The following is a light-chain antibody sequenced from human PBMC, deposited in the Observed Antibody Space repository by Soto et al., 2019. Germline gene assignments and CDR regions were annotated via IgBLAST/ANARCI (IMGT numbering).Light chain of an antibody. V-gene: IGLV4-69*01. Sequence: QLVLNQSPSASASLGASVKLTCTLSSGHSNYAIAWHQQQPETGPRYLMKVNGDGSHSKGDGIPDRFSGSSSGAERYLTISSLQSEDEADYYCQTWGTGAHLIFGGGTKLTVL. CDR3: QTWGTGAHLI. CDR2: VNGDGSH. J-gene: IGLJ2*01. CDR1: SGHSNYA.